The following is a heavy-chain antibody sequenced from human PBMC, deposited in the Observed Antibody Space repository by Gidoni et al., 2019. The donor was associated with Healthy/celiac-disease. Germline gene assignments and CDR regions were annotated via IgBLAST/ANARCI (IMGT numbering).Heavy chain of an antibody. V-gene: IGHV4-31*03. D-gene: IGHD6-13*01. Sequence: QVQLQESGPGLVKPSQTLSTTCTVSGGSISSGGYYWSWIRPHQGKGLEWIGYIDYSGSTYYTPSLKSRVTISVDTSKNQFSLKLSSVTAADTAVYYCARFPYSSSWYTGGVYWGQGTLVTVSS. J-gene: IGHJ4*02. CDR3: ARFPYSSSWYTGGVY. CDR1: GGSISSGGYY. CDR2: IDYSGST.